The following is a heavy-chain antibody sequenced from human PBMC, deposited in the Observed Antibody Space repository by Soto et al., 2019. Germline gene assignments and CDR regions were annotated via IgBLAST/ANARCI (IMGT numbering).Heavy chain of an antibody. J-gene: IGHJ4*02. CDR1: GGSISSGGYY. V-gene: IGHV4-31*01. D-gene: IGHD6-13*01. Sequence: QVQLQESGPGLVKPSQTLSLTCTVSGGSISSGGYYWSWIRQHPGKGLEWIGYIYYSGSTYYNPSLKSQVTLSVDTSKNQFSLKLSSVTAADTAVYYCARAGGAAAGRVDYWGQGTLVTVSS. CDR2: IYYSGST. CDR3: ARAGGAAAGRVDY.